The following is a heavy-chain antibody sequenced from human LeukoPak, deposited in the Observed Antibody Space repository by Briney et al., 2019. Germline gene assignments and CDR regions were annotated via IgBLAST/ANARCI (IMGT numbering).Heavy chain of an antibody. V-gene: IGHV4-59*08. Sequence: PSETLSLTCTVSGGSISSYYWSWIRQPPGKGLEWIGYIYYSGSTNYNPSLKSRVTISVDTSKNQFPLKLSSVTAADTAVYYCARHTRHFDYWGQGTLVTVSS. CDR1: GGSISSYY. J-gene: IGHJ4*02. CDR2: IYYSGST. CDR3: ARHTRHFDY.